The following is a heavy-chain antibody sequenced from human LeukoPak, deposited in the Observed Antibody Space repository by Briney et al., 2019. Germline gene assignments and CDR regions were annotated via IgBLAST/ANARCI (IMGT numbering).Heavy chain of an antibody. CDR2: INHSGST. V-gene: IGHV4-34*01. Sequence: SETLSLTCAVYGGSFSGYYWSWIRQPPGKGLEWIGEINHSGSTNYNPSFKSRVTISVDTSKNQFSLKLSSVTAADTAVYYCARSPHGDYAGGAFDIWGQGTMVTVSS. J-gene: IGHJ3*02. CDR1: GGSFSGYY. CDR3: ARSPHGDYAGGAFDI. D-gene: IGHD4-17*01.